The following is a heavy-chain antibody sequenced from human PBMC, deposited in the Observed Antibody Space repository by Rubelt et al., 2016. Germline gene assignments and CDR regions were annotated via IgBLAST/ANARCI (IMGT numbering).Heavy chain of an antibody. Sequence: QVQLVQSGAEVKKPGASVKVSCKASGYTFTSYGISWVRQAPGHGLEWMGGISAYHGNTNYAQKLQGRATTTTDPSTSTADMELRSLGSDDTAVYYWARDLPPFRRYNWNFPLDYWGQGTLVTVSS. CDR3: ARDLPPFRRYNWNFPLDY. CDR1: GYTFTSYG. J-gene: IGHJ4*02. D-gene: IGHD1-7*01. V-gene: IGHV1-18*01. CDR2: ISAYHGNT.